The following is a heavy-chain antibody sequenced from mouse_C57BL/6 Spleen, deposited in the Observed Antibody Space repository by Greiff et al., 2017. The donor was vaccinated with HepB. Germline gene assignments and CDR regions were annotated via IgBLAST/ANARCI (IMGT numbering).Heavy chain of an antibody. D-gene: IGHD4-1*01. Sequence: QVQLQQPGAELVMPGASVKLSCKASGYTFPSYWMHWVKQRPGQGLEWIGEIDPSDSYPNYNQKFKGKSTLTVDKSASTAYMQLSSLTSEDSAVYYCARGGSNFFDYWGQGTTLTVSS. CDR1: GYTFPSYW. CDR2: IDPSDSYP. V-gene: IGHV1-69*01. CDR3: ARGGSNFFDY. J-gene: IGHJ2*01.